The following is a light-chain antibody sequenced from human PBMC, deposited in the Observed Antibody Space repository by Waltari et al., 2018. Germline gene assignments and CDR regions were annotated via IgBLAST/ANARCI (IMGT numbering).Light chain of an antibody. CDR3: SSFAGRWI. V-gene: IGLV2-8*01. J-gene: IGLJ2*01. CDR2: EVS. Sequence: QSALTQPPSASGSPGQSVTISCTGSCSDFRDYDFVSWYQQHPGKAPKVILYEVSKRSSGVPDRFSGSKSGNTASLTVSGLQAEDEADYYCSSFAGRWIFGGGTKLTVL. CDR1: CSDFRDYDF.